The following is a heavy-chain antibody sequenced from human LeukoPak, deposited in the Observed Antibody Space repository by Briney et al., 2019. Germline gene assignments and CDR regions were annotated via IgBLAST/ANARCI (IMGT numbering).Heavy chain of an antibody. D-gene: IGHD4-17*01. CDR2: IYYSGST. J-gene: IGHJ4*02. CDR3: ARVGEWTTVDY. Sequence: SVTLSLTCTVSGGSISSGDYYWSWIRQPPGKGLEWIGYIYYSGSTYYNPSLKSRVTISVDTSKNQFSLKLSSVTAADTAVYYCARVGEWTTVDYWGQGTLVTVSS. V-gene: IGHV4-30-4*08. CDR1: GGSISSGDYY.